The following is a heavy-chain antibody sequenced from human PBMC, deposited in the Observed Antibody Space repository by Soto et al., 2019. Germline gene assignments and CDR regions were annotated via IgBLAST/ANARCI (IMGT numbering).Heavy chain of an antibody. CDR1: GGSLSDYF. Sequence: PSETLSLTCVVSGGSLSDYFWSWIRQPPGMALEWIGEINHLGSINYNPSLKSRVTISVDTSKNQFSLKLSSVTAADTAVYYCARDSNYYDSSGYTRWFDPWGQGTLVTVSS. CDR3: ARDSNYYDSSGYTRWFDP. CDR2: INHLGSI. V-gene: IGHV4-34*01. D-gene: IGHD3-22*01. J-gene: IGHJ5*02.